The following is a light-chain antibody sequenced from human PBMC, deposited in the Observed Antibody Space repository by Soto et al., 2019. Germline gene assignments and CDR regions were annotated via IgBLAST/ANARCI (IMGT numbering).Light chain of an antibody. Sequence: QSALAQPASVSLSPGQSITTSCTGTSSDVGGYNYVSLYQQHPGKAPKLMIYEVSNRPSGVSNRFSGSKSGNTASLTISGLQAEDEADYYCSSYTSSSTYVFGTGTKVTVL. V-gene: IGLV2-14*01. CDR1: SSDVGGYNY. CDR3: SSYTSSSTYV. J-gene: IGLJ1*01. CDR2: EVS.